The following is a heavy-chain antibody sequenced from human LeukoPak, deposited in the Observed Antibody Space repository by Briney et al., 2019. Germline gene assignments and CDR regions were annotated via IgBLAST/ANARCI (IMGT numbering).Heavy chain of an antibody. Sequence: PSETLSLTCTVSGGSINSYYWSWIRQPAGKGLEWIGRIYTSGSSNYNPSLKSRVTMSVDTSKNQFSLRLTSVTAADTAVCYCARAAYGDYRYYYFYLDVWGKGTKVTVSS. D-gene: IGHD4-17*01. V-gene: IGHV4-4*07. CDR2: IYTSGSS. J-gene: IGHJ6*03. CDR3: ARAAYGDYRYYYFYLDV. CDR1: GGSINSYY.